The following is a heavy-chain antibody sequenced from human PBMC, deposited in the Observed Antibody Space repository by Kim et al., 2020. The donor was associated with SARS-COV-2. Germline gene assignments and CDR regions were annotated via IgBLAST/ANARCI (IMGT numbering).Heavy chain of an antibody. V-gene: IGHV4-34*01. J-gene: IGHJ4*02. CDR2: INHSGST. Sequence: ETLSLTCAVYGGSFSGYYWSWIRQPPGKGLEWIGEINHSGSTNYNPSLKSRVTISVDTSKNQFSLKLSSVTAADTAVYYCARSSIAARRKGSFDYWGQ. CDR3: ARSSIAARRKGSFDY. D-gene: IGHD6-6*01. CDR1: GGSFSGYY.